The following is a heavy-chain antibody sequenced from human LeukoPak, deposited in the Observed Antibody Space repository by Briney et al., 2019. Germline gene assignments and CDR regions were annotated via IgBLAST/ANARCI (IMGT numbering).Heavy chain of an antibody. Sequence: GGSLRLSCAASVFTFSRYAISWVGQAPGPGREWVSAISGSGGSTYSADSVNGRFTISRDNSRKTLYLHMNSLLGQVTAVSYSAKDLGYYDILTGPAFDYWGQGTLVTVSS. D-gene: IGHD3-9*01. V-gene: IGHV3-23*01. CDR2: ISGSGGST. CDR3: AKDLGYYDILTGPAFDY. J-gene: IGHJ4*02. CDR1: VFTFSRYA.